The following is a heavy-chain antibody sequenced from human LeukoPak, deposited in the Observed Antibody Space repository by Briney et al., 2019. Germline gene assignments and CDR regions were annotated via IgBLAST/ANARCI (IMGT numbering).Heavy chain of an antibody. CDR2: IYYTGTT. Sequence: SQTLSLTCTVSSGSISSGDYYWSWIRQPPGTGLKWIGYIYYTGTTYYNPSLKSRVTISVDTSKNQFSLNLTSVTAADTAVYYCARENKVTFYGMDVWGKGTTVTV. J-gene: IGHJ6*04. V-gene: IGHV4-30-4*08. D-gene: IGHD2-21*02. CDR1: SGSISSGDYY. CDR3: ARENKVTFYGMDV.